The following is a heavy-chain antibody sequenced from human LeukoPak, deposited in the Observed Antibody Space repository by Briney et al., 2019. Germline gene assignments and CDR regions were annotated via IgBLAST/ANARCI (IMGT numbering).Heavy chain of an antibody. CDR1: GFTFSSYA. CDR3: AKQAYSSGWWLDY. CDR2: ISGSCGST. Sequence: GGSLRLSCAASGFTFSSYAMSWVRQAPGKGLQWVSAISGSCGSTYYADSVKGRFTISRDNSKTTLYLQMNSLRAEDTAVYYCAKQAYSSGWWLDYWGQGTLVTISS. V-gene: IGHV3-23*01. D-gene: IGHD6-19*01. J-gene: IGHJ4*02.